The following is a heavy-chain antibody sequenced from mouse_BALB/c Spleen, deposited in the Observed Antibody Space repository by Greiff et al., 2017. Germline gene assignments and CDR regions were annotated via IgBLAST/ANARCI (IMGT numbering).Heavy chain of an antibody. V-gene: IGHV1S137*01. Sequence: VQLQESGAELVRPGVSVKISCKGSGYTFTDYAMHWVKQSHAKSLEWIGVISTYYGDASYNQKFKGKATMTVDKSSSTAYMELARLTSEDSAIYYCARDYGSSYEGFAYWGQGTLVTVS. D-gene: IGHD1-1*01. CDR3: ARDYGSSYEGFAY. J-gene: IGHJ3*01. CDR2: ISTYYGDA. CDR1: GYTFTDYA.